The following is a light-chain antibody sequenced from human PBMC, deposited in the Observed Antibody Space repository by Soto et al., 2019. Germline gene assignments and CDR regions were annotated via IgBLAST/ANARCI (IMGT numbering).Light chain of an antibody. Sequence: DIVMTQSPLSLPVTPGEPASISCRSSQSLLHSNGYNYLDWYLQKPGQSPQLLIYLGSNRAAGVPGRFSGSGSGTDFTLKISRVEAEDVGDYYFMQALQSTFGQGTRLEIK. V-gene: IGKV2-28*01. J-gene: IGKJ5*01. CDR1: QSLLHSNGYNY. CDR3: MQALQST. CDR2: LGS.